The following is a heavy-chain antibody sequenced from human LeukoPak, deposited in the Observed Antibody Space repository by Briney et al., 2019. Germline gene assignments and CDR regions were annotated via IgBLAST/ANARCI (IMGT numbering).Heavy chain of an antibody. CDR3: ARDLRGGYNAFDI. CDR1: GFTVSSNY. J-gene: IGHJ3*02. D-gene: IGHD5-12*01. Sequence: GGSLRLSCAASGFTVSSNYMSWVRQAPGKGLEWVSVIYSGGSTYYADSVKGRFTISRDNSKNTLYLQMNSLRAEDTAVYYCARDLRGGYNAFDIWGQGTMVTDSS. CDR2: IYSGGST. V-gene: IGHV3-53*01.